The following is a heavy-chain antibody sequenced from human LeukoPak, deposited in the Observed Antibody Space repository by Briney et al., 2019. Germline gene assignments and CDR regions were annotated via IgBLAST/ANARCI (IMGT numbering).Heavy chain of an antibody. V-gene: IGHV4-34*01. CDR3: ASGQQLVKCFDY. Sequence: PSETLSLTCAVYGGSFSGYYWSWIRQPPGKGLEWIGEINHSGSTNYNPSLKSRVTISVDTSKSQFSLKLSSVTAADTAVYYCASGQQLVKCFDYWGQGTLVTVSS. CDR1: GGSFSGYY. J-gene: IGHJ4*02. D-gene: IGHD6-13*01. CDR2: INHSGST.